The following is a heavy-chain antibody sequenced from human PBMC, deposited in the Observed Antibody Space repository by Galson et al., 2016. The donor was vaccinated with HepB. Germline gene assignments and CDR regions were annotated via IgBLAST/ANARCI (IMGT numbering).Heavy chain of an antibody. J-gene: IGHJ4*02. V-gene: IGHV3-30-3*01. CDR3: ARNTYSSGWGDY. Sequence: SLRLSCAASGFTFSSSAMHWVRQAPGKGLEWVAVISYDGSNKYYADSVKGQFTISRDNSKNTLYLQMNSLRAEDTAVYYCARNTYSSGWGDYWGQGTLVTVSS. CDR1: GFTFSSSA. D-gene: IGHD6-19*01. CDR2: ISYDGSNK.